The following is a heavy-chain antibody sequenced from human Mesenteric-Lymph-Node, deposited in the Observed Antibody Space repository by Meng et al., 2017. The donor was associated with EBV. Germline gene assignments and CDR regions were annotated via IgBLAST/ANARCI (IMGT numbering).Heavy chain of an antibody. V-gene: IGHV3-30*04. D-gene: IGHD6-19*01. CDR2: IASNGNNK. J-gene: IGHJ4*02. Sequence: VQLGESGGGVVQPGRSLRLFCAASGFTFKSDAMHWVRQAPGKGLEWVAFIASNGNNKKYADSVTGRFTVSRDNSMNTVSLQMNSLRTDDTAIFYCAAQGSGWTYLDYWGQGALVTVSS. CDR3: AAQGSGWTYLDY. CDR1: GFTFKSDA.